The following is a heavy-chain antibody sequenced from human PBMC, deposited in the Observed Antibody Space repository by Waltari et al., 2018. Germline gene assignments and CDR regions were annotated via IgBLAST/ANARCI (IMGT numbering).Heavy chain of an antibody. Sequence: QVLLVQSGFEVKKPGASVKVSCKASGYTFSNYGVTWVRQAPGQGLEWVGWIGPYNDNTDYAQKFQGRVTMTSHTATSTAYMELRSLTSDDTAVYFCARSTGTTQASDYWGQGTLVTVSS. V-gene: IGHV1-18*04. D-gene: IGHD1-1*01. J-gene: IGHJ4*02. CDR1: GYTFSNYG. CDR2: IGPYNDNT. CDR3: ARSTGTTQASDY.